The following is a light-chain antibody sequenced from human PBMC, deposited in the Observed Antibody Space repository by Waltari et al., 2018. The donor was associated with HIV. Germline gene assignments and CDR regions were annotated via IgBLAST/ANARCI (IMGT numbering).Light chain of an antibody. CDR1: KIIIRY. Sequence: DIQLTQSPSPLSASVGDSFTITCRASKIIIRYLNWYQQKPGKAPKLLIYAASSLQTGVPSRFSGSGSGTDFTLTISSLQPEDFATYYCQQSYSTPQTFGQGTKVEIK. V-gene: IGKV1-39*01. CDR2: AAS. CDR3: QQSYSTPQT. J-gene: IGKJ1*01.